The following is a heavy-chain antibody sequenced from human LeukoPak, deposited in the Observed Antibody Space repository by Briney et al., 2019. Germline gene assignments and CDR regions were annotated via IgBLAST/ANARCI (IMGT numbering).Heavy chain of an antibody. CDR2: IYPGDSDT. Sequence: GASLQISCTGSGYSFTSYWIGWVRQLPGKGLECMGIIYPGDSDTRYSPSFQGQVTISADRSISTAYLQWSSLKASDTAMYYCARHETGPYFDYWGQGTLVTVSS. V-gene: IGHV5-51*01. D-gene: IGHD1-1*01. CDR3: ARHETGPYFDY. CDR1: GYSFTSYW. J-gene: IGHJ4*02.